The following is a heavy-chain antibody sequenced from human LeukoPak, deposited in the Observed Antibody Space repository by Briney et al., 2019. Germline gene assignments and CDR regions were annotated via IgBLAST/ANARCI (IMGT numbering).Heavy chain of an antibody. Sequence: GGSLRLSCAAYGFTFSRYWMSWVRQAPGKGLEWVANIKQDGSEKYYVDSVKGRFTISRDNAKNSLYLQMNSLRAEDTAVYYCARGGYSYGTPGDYWGQGTLVTVSS. J-gene: IGHJ4*02. D-gene: IGHD5-18*01. CDR1: GFTFSRYW. CDR2: IKQDGSEK. V-gene: IGHV3-7*01. CDR3: ARGGYSYGTPGDY.